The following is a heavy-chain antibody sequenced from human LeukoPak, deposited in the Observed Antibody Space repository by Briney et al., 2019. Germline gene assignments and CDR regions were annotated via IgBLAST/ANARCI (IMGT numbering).Heavy chain of an antibody. CDR2: ISWNSGSI. J-gene: IGHJ3*02. D-gene: IGHD3-3*01. Sequence: GGSLRLSCAASGFTFDDYAMHWVRHAPGKGLEWVSGISWNSGSIGYADSVKGRFTISRDNSKNTLYLQMNSLRAEDTAVYYCARADDVYAFDIWGQGTMVTVSS. V-gene: IGHV3-9*01. CDR3: ARADDVYAFDI. CDR1: GFTFDDYA.